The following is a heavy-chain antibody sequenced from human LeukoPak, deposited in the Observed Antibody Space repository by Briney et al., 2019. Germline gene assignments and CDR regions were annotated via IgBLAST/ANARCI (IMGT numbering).Heavy chain of an antibody. CDR1: GYTFTSYG. CDR2: ISAYNGNT. V-gene: IGHV1-18*01. CDR3: ARDATVTHPEWFDP. Sequence: ASVKVSCKASGYTFTSYGISWVRQAPGQGLEWMGWISAYNGNTNYAQKLQGRVTMTTDTSTSTAYMELSSLRSEDTAVYYCARDATVTHPEWFDPWGQGTLVTVSS. D-gene: IGHD4-17*01. J-gene: IGHJ5*02.